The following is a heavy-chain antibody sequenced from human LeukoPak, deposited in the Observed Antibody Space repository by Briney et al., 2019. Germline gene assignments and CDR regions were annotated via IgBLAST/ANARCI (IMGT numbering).Heavy chain of an antibody. CDR3: ARGPYCSSTSCYDNNWFDP. D-gene: IGHD2-2*01. Sequence: SETLSLTCAVYGGSFSGYYWSWIRQPPGKGLEWIGEINHSGSTNYNPSLKSRVTISVDTSKNQFSLKLSSVTAADTAVYYCARGPYCSSTSCYDNNWFDPWDQGTLVTVSS. CDR2: INHSGST. V-gene: IGHV4-34*01. CDR1: GGSFSGYY. J-gene: IGHJ5*02.